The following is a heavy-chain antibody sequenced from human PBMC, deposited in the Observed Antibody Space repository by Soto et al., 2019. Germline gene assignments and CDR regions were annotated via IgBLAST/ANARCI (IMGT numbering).Heavy chain of an antibody. CDR2: IIPIPDLT. CDR1: GGTFSTYI. Sequence: QVQLVQSGAEVRKPGSSVKVSCRAPGGTFSTYIISWVRQAPGQGLEWMGRIIPIPDLTNYAQKFQGRVTVTADRSTSTAYLELTSLKSEDTAVHYCARDRITTRGDAFDLWGPGTMVTVSS. J-gene: IGHJ3*01. V-gene: IGHV1-69*08. D-gene: IGHD3-3*01. CDR3: ARDRITTRGDAFDL.